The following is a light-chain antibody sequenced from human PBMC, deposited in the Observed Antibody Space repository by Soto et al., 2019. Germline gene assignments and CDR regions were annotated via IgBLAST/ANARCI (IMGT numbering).Light chain of an antibody. J-gene: IGKJ1*01. CDR1: QSVPKNY. CDR2: DAS. V-gene: IGKV3-20*01. CDR3: HQYASAAQT. Sequence: EIVLTQSPGTLSLSPGDRATLSCRASQSVPKNYLAWYQQEPGQAPRLLIYDASSRPTGIPDRFSGSGSGTYFTITSSRLEPEDFAVYYCHQYASAAQTFGQGTKVDIK.